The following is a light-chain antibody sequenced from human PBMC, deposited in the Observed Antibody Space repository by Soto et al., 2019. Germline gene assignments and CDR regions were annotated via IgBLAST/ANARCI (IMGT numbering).Light chain of an antibody. CDR3: QQSYSAPRT. V-gene: IGKV1-39*01. CDR2: GAS. J-gene: IGKJ2*01. CDR1: QSVSNN. Sequence: TQSPGTLSVSPGEGATLSCRARQSVSNNLAWYQQKPGKAPKLLIYGASNLQSGVPSRFSGSGSETGFTLTISSLQPEDFATYYCQQSYSAPRTFGQGTKVEIK.